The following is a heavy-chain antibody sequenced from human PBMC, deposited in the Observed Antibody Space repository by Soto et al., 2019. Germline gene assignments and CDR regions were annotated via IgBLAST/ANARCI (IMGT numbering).Heavy chain of an antibody. CDR2: ISSSSSYI. CDR3: ARDEVEMYYFDY. Sequence: VQLVESGGGLVKPGGSLRLSCAASGFTFSSYSMNWVRQAPGKGLEWVSSISSSSSYIYYADSVKGRFTISRDNAKNSLYLQMNSLRAEDTAVYYCARDEVEMYYFDYWGQGTLVTVSS. V-gene: IGHV3-21*01. J-gene: IGHJ4*02. CDR1: GFTFSSYS.